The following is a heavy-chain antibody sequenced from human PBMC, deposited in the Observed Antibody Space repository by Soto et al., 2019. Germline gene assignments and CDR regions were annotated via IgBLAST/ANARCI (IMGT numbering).Heavy chain of an antibody. CDR1: GGSVSSSGSHY. CDR3: ARRYGPGFDY. D-gene: IGHD4-17*01. CDR2: MYHSGST. J-gene: IGHJ4*02. Sequence: SETLSLTCTVSGGSVSSSGSHYWGWIRQPPGQGLEWIGSMYHSGSTYYNPSLKSRVTISVDTSKNQFSLKLSSVTAADTAVYYCARRYGPGFDYWGQGTLVTVSS. V-gene: IGHV4-39*01.